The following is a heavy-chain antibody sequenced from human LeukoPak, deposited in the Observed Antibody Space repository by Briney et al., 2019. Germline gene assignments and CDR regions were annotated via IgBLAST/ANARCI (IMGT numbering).Heavy chain of an antibody. D-gene: IGHD2-2*01. CDR1: GGSISSYY. J-gene: IGHJ5*02. CDR2: INHSGST. CDR3: ARGVFLGYCSSTSCLKDWFDP. V-gene: IGHV4-34*01. Sequence: MPSETLSLTCTVSGGSISSYYWSWIRQPPGKGLEWIGEINHSGSTNYNPSLKSRVTISVDTSKNQFSLKLSSVTAADTAVYYCARGVFLGYCSSTSCLKDWFDPWGQGTLVTVSS.